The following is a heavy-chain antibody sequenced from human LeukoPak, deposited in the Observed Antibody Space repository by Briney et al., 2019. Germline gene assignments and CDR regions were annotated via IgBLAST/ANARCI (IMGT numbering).Heavy chain of an antibody. CDR1: GFTFSSYA. CDR2: ISGSGGNT. CDR3: AKNQRDIVVVPLDY. V-gene: IGHV3-23*01. J-gene: IGHJ4*02. D-gene: IGHD2-2*01. Sequence: GGSLRLSCAASGFTFSSYAMSWVRQAPGKGLEWVSTISGSGGNTYYADSVKGRFTISRDNSKNTLNLQMNSLRAEDTAVYYCAKNQRDIVVVPLDYWGQGTLVTVSS.